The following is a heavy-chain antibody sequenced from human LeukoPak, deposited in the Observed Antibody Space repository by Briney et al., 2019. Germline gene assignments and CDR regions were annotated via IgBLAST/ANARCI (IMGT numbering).Heavy chain of an antibody. V-gene: IGHV3-48*01. CDR1: GFTFSSYS. CDR3: ARHGSWTIDY. D-gene: IGHD6-13*01. CDR2: ISSSSTI. J-gene: IGHJ4*02. Sequence: GGSLRLSCAASGFTFSSYSMNWVRQAPGKGLEWVSYISSSSTIYYADSVKGRFTISRDNAKNSLYLQMNSLRAEDTAVYYCARHGSWTIDYWGQGTLVTVSS.